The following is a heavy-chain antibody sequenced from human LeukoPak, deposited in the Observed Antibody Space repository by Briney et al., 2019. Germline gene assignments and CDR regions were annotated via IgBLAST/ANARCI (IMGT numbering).Heavy chain of an antibody. Sequence: PSETLSLTCTVSGGSISSGGYYWSWLRQPPGAGLEWIGYIYYSGSTYYHPSLKSRVTISLDTSKNQFSLKLSSVTAADTAVYYCARVTTVTTSFHFDYWGQGTLVTVSS. J-gene: IGHJ4*02. CDR2: IYYSGST. V-gene: IGHV4-30-4*02. D-gene: IGHD4-17*01. CDR3: ARVTTVTTSFHFDY. CDR1: GGSISSGGYY.